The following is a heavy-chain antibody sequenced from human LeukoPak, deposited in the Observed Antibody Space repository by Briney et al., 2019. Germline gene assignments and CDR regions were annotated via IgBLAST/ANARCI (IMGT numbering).Heavy chain of an antibody. D-gene: IGHD5-12*01. CDR2: IYYNGRT. CDR3: TRHGYSGYGHLT. Sequence: PSETLSLTCTVSGGSISSDYWSWIRQPPGKGLERIGYIYYNGRTSYNPSLESRVTISLDTSKNQFSLKLRSVTAADTAVYYCTRHGYSGYGHLTWGQGTLVTVSS. J-gene: IGHJ4*02. CDR1: GGSISSDY. V-gene: IGHV4-59*08.